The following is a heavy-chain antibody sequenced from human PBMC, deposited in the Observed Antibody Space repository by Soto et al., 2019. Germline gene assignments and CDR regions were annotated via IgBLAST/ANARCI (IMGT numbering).Heavy chain of an antibody. CDR3: ARGGGTTVTIEPPDY. D-gene: IGHD4-17*01. CDR2: ISSSSSYI. J-gene: IGHJ4*02. V-gene: IGHV3-21*01. Sequence: EVQLVESGGGLVKPGGSLRLSCAASGFTFSSYSVNWVRQAPGKGLEWVSSISSSSSYIYYADSVRGRFTISRDNAKNSLYLQMNSLRAEDTAVYYCARGGGTTVTIEPPDYWGQGTLVTVSS. CDR1: GFTFSSYS.